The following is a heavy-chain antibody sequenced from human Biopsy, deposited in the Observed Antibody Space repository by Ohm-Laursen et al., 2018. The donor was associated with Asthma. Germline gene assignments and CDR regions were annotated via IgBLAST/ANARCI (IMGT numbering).Heavy chain of an antibody. CDR1: GGSFSNFA. V-gene: IGHV1-69*01. J-gene: IGHJ6*02. Sequence: GSSVKVSCKASGGSFSNFAISWVRQAPGQGLECLGGIMTVFGTTNYAKKFQGRVTITADESTSTAYMEVTSLRSEDTAIYYCARCQVGYSSGWSLLLKKIYYSGMDVWGQGTAVTVSS. D-gene: IGHD6-19*01. CDR3: ARCQVGYSSGWSLLLKKIYYSGMDV. CDR2: IMTVFGTT.